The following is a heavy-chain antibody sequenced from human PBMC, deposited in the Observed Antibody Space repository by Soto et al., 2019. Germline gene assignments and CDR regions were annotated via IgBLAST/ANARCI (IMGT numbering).Heavy chain of an antibody. V-gene: IGHV4-39*01. J-gene: IGHJ5*02. CDR3: ARLNFGSSSWNP. Sequence: SSETLSLTCTVSGGSISSGGYYWSWIRQYPGKGLEWIGSIYYSGSTYYNPSLKSRVTISVDTSKNQFSLKLSSVTAADTAVYYCARLNFGSSSWNPWGQGTLVTVSS. D-gene: IGHD6-6*01. CDR1: GGSISSGGYY. CDR2: IYYSGST.